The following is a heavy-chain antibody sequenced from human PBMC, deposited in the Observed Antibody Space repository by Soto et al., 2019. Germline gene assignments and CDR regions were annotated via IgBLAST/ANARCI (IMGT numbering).Heavy chain of an antibody. CDR1: GDSFSSYA. V-gene: IGHV1-69*13. CDR3: ARVRGAVASYFDY. D-gene: IGHD6-19*01. J-gene: IGHJ4*02. CDR2: IIPIFGTA. Sequence: SVKGSCKASGDSFSSYAISWGRQAPGQGLEWMGGIIPIFGTANYAQKFQGRVTITADESTSTAYMELSSLRSEDTAVYYCARVRGAVASYFDYWGQATLVTVSS.